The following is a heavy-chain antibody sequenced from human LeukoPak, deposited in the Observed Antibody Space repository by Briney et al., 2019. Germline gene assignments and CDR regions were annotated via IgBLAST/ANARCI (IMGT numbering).Heavy chain of an antibody. CDR3: ARDLDWNDEDYYYGMDV. CDR1: GGSVSSGNSY. J-gene: IGHJ6*02. V-gene: IGHV4-61*01. CDR2: IYYSGNT. Sequence: SETLSLTCTVSGGSVSSGNSYWSWIRQPPGKGLEWIGYIYYSGNTNYNPALKRRVTISVDTSKNQFSLRLSSVTAADTAVYYCARDLDWNDEDYYYGMDVWGQGTTVTVSS. D-gene: IGHD1-1*01.